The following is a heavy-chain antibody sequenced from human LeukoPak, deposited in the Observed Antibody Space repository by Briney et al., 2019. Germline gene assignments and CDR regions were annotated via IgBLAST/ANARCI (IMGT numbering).Heavy chain of an antibody. Sequence: PGGSLRLSCAASGFTFSNYAMNWVRQAPGKGLEWVANIKQDGSEKYYVDSVKGRFTISRDNAKNSLYLQMNSLRAEDTAVYYCARGDCSGGSCLPDCWGQGTLVTVSS. J-gene: IGHJ4*02. CDR2: IKQDGSEK. CDR3: ARGDCSGGSCLPDC. V-gene: IGHV3-7*01. D-gene: IGHD2-15*01. CDR1: GFTFSNYA.